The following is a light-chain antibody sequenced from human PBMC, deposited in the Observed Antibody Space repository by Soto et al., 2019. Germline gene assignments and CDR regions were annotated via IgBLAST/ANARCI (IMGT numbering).Light chain of an antibody. CDR3: NSYAGSNTYV. V-gene: IGLV2-8*01. J-gene: IGLJ1*01. Sequence: QSALTQPPSASGSPGQSVTISCTGTSSDVGGYNFVSWYQHHPGKAPKLIIYEVTKRPSGVPNRFSGSKSGNTASLTVSGLQAEDAADYFCNSYAGSNTYVFGTGTKLTVL. CDR1: SSDVGGYNF. CDR2: EVT.